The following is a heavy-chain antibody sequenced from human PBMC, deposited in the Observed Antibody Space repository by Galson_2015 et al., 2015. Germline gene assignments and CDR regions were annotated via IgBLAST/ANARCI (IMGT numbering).Heavy chain of an antibody. D-gene: IGHD2-21*02. CDR2: ISSSSSYI. J-gene: IGHJ6*02. Sequence: SLRLSCAASGFTFSSYRMNWVRQAPGKGLEWVSSISSSSSYIYYADSVKDRFTISRDNAKNSLYLQMNSLRAEDTAVYYCARDRCGGDCYDYYYYGMDFWGQGTTVTVSS. CDR1: GFTFSSYR. CDR3: ARDRCGGDCYDYYYYGMDF. V-gene: IGHV3-21*01.